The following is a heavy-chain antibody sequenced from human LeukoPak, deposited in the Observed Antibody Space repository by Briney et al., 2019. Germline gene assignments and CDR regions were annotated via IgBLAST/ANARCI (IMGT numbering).Heavy chain of an antibody. CDR1: GFTFSTYT. J-gene: IGHJ4*02. D-gene: IGHD5-24*01. V-gene: IGHV3-30-3*01. Sequence: GGSLRLSCAASGFTFSTYTIHWVRQAPGKGLEWVAVISYDGSSDYYADSVKGRFTIFRDDSKNTLYLQMNSLRAEDTAVYYCARASRWLQVGFDYWGQGTPVTVSS. CDR2: ISYDGSSD. CDR3: ARASRWLQVGFDY.